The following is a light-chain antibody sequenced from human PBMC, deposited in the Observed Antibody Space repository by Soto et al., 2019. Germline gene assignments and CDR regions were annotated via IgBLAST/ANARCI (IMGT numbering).Light chain of an antibody. J-gene: IGKJ1*01. Sequence: EIGMTQSPATLSVSPGERATLSCRASQSISSNLAWYQQKPGQAPRLLMFRTSSRATGFPARFSGSGSGTEFNLTISSLQTDDFSTYYCQQYHSYWTFGQGTKVE. CDR1: QSISSN. V-gene: IGKV3-15*01. CDR3: QQYHSYWT. CDR2: RTS.